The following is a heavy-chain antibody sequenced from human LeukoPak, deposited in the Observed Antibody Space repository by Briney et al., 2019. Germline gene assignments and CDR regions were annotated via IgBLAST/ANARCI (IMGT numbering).Heavy chain of an antibody. CDR2: ICYSGST. CDR1: GGSISSYC. D-gene: IGHD2-15*01. V-gene: IGHV4-59*06. J-gene: IGHJ4*02. Sequence: SSETLSLTCTVSGGSISSYCWNWIRQHPGRGLEWIGSICYSGSTYYNPSLKSRVTIPVDTSKNQFSLRLSSVSAADTAVYYYARDYPYCSGDSCYSDGFDYWGQGTLVTVSS. CDR3: ARDYPYCSGDSCYSDGFDY.